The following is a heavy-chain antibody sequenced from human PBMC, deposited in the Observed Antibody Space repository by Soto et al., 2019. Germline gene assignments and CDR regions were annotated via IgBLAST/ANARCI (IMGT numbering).Heavy chain of an antibody. J-gene: IGHJ4*02. V-gene: IGHV3-23*01. Sequence: EVHLLESGGGLIQPGGSLRLSCAASGFSFNSYAMSWVRQAPGKGLVWVSSIHGSGSTYYVDSVKGRFIISRDNSKNTLDLQMNSLRVEDTAVYYCAKNYYFDSWGQGTLVTVSS. CDR1: GFSFNSYA. CDR2: IHGSGST. CDR3: AKNYYFDS.